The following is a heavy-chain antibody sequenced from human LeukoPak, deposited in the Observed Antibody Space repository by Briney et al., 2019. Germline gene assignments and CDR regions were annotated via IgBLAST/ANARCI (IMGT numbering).Heavy chain of an antibody. CDR2: IKQDGSEK. Sequence: GGSLRLSCAASGFTFTNYWMSWVRQAPGKGLEWVANIKQDGSEKYYVDSVKGRFTISRDNAKNTLYLQMNSLRAEDTAVYYCARSIVAMISGGKDYWGQGTLVTVSS. J-gene: IGHJ4*02. CDR3: ARSIVAMISGGKDY. D-gene: IGHD5-12*01. V-gene: IGHV3-7*01. CDR1: GFTFTNYW.